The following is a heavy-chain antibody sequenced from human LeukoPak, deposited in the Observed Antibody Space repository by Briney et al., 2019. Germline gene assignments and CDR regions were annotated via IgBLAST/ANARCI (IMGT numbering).Heavy chain of an antibody. V-gene: IGHV4-59*08. CDR1: GGSINSDY. Sequence: SETLSLTCTVSGGSINSDYWSWVRQPPGKGLEWIGYMYYSGSSTNYNPSLKSRVTISVDRSKNQFSLKLSSVTAADTAVYYCARQGHKLTLVDYYGMDVWGQGTTVTVSS. D-gene: IGHD1-26*01. J-gene: IGHJ6*02. CDR3: ARQGHKLTLVDYYGMDV. CDR2: MYYSGSST.